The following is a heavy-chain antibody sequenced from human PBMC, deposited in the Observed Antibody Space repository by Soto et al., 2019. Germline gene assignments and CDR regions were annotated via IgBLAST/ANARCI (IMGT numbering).Heavy chain of an antibody. CDR1: GFTFSSYA. Sequence: SLRLSCAASGFTFSSYAMSWVRQAPGKGLEWVSAISGSGGSTYYADSVKGRFTISRDNSKNTLYLQMNSLRAEDTAVYYCAKCPRDYSNYYYYYGMDVWGQGTTVTVSS. CDR3: AKCPRDYSNYYYYYGMDV. CDR2: ISGSGGST. J-gene: IGHJ6*02. V-gene: IGHV3-23*01. D-gene: IGHD2-15*01.